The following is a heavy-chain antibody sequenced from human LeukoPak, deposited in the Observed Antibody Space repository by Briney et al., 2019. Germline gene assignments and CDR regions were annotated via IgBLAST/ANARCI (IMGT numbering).Heavy chain of an antibody. CDR3: AKVSRYCSSTSCRGSAFDI. CDR1: GFTFSSYA. D-gene: IGHD2-2*01. Sequence: GGSLRLSCAASGFTFSSYAMSWVRQAPGKGLEWVSAISGSGGSTYYADSVKGRFTISRDNSKNSLYLQMNSLRTEDTALYYCAKVSRYCSSTSCRGSAFDIWGQGTMVTVSS. V-gene: IGHV3-23*01. J-gene: IGHJ3*02. CDR2: ISGSGGST.